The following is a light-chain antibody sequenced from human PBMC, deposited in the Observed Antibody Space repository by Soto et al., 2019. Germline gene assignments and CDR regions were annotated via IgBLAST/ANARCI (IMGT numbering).Light chain of an antibody. V-gene: IGKV3-20*01. CDR2: GAS. CDR1: QSVRSSY. CDR3: QQFGGSSQT. Sequence: EIVLTQSPGTLSLSPGERATLSCRASQSVRSSYLAWYQQKPGQAPRLLIYGASSRATGIPDRFSGSGSGTDFTLTISRLEPEDFAVYYCQQFGGSSQTFGQGTKLEIK. J-gene: IGKJ2*01.